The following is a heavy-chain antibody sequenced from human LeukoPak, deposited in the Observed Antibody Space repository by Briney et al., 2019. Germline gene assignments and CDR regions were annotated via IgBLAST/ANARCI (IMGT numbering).Heavy chain of an antibody. Sequence: SETLSLTCTVSGGSISSYYWSWIRQPPGQGLEWIGRISYSGNTYYSPSLKSRVTMSVDTSKNHFSLRLTSVTAADTAVYYCARLTHSYYSDTSGYYPYYYMDVWGKGTTVTVTS. D-gene: IGHD3-22*01. J-gene: IGHJ6*03. CDR1: GGSISSYY. CDR2: ISYSGNT. CDR3: ARLTHSYYSDTSGYYPYYYMDV. V-gene: IGHV4-59*04.